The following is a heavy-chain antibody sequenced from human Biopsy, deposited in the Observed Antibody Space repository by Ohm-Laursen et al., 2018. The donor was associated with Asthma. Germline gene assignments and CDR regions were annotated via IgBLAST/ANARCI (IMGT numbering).Heavy chain of an antibody. CDR1: GFTFHNYV. D-gene: IGHD6-6*01. J-gene: IGHJ4*02. Sequence: SLRLSCSASGFTFHNYVMHWVRQAPGKGLEWVAGIFFDGSNKYYADSVKGRFTISRDNSKDTLYLQVNSLRGDDTAVYYCARGKTWGRSYYFDYWGQGTLVTVSS. CDR3: ARGKTWGRSYYFDY. CDR2: IFFDGSNK. V-gene: IGHV3-30-3*01.